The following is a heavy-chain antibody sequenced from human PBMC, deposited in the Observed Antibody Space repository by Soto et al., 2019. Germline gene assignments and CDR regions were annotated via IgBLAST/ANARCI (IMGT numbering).Heavy chain of an antibody. V-gene: IGHV1-46*04. CDR3: ARGRGGGYGLDV. D-gene: IGHD3-16*01. J-gene: IGHJ6*02. CDR2: IHVSGDST. CDR1: GYTFTSYF. Sequence: QVQLVQSGAEVKKPGASVKVSCTASGYTFTSYFMHWVRQAPGQGLEWMGIIHVSGDSTRYAQKLQGRVTMTTDTSTSTVYMEMNSLRNDDTAVYFCARGRGGGYGLDVWGQGTTVTVSS.